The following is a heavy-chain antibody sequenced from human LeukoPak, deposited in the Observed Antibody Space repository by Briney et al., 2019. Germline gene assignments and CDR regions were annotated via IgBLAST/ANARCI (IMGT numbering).Heavy chain of an antibody. Sequence: SETLSLTCTVSGGSISSSSYYWGWIRQPPGKGLEWIGSIYYSGSTYYNPSLKSRVTISVDTSKNQFSLKLSSVTAADTAVYYCARGPYYYDSSGYPTPSDAFDIWGQGTMVTVSS. CDR2: IYYSGST. J-gene: IGHJ3*02. CDR1: GGSISSSSYY. V-gene: IGHV4-39*07. D-gene: IGHD3-22*01. CDR3: ARGPYYYDSSGYPTPSDAFDI.